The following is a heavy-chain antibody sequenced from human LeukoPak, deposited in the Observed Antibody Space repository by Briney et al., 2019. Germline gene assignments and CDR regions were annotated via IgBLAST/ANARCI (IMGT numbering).Heavy chain of an antibody. Sequence: GGSLRLSCVASGFTFNRYWMHWVRQAPGEGPVWVAHILNDGGSTSYADSVKGRCTISRDNAKNTLSLQMNSLRAEDTAVYYCVRHNYGYDYWGQGTPVTVSS. V-gene: IGHV3-74*01. D-gene: IGHD5-18*01. CDR2: ILNDGGST. CDR3: VRHNYGYDY. CDR1: GFTFNRYW. J-gene: IGHJ4*02.